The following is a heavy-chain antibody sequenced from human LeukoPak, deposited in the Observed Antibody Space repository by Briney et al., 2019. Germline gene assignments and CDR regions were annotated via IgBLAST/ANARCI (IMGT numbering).Heavy chain of an antibody. V-gene: IGHV1-69*05. CDR1: GGTFSSYV. D-gene: IGHD2-15*01. CDR2: IIPIFGTA. Sequence: SVKVSCKASGGTFSSYVISWVRQAPGQGLEWMGRIIPIFGTANYARKFQGRVTITTDESTSTAYMELSSLRSEDTAVYYCARVVAPYHDAFGIWGQGTMVTVSS. J-gene: IGHJ3*02. CDR3: ARVVAPYHDAFGI.